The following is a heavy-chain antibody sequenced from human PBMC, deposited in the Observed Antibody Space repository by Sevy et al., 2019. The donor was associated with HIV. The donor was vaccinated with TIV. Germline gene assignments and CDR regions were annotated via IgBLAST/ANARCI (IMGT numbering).Heavy chain of an antibody. CDR3: AKEGGWYQAYFDY. V-gene: IGHV3-23*01. CDR2: ISDRGDNI. Sequence: GGSLRLSCAASGVIFSNYAMSWVRQAPGKGLEWVSVISDRGDNIQYADSVKGRFTISRDNSKNTLYLQMSSLRAEDTAVYYCAKEGGWYQAYFDYWGQGTLVTVSS. D-gene: IGHD6-19*01. J-gene: IGHJ4*02. CDR1: GVIFSNYA.